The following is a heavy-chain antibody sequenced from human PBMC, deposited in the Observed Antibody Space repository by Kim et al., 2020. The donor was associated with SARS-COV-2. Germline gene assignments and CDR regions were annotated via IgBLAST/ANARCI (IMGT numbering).Heavy chain of an antibody. D-gene: IGHD3-22*01. CDR2: IYYSGST. V-gene: IGHV4-31*03. CDR1: GGSISSGGYY. J-gene: IGHJ5*02. Sequence: SETLSLTCTVSGGSISSGGYYWSWIRQHPGKGLEWIGYIYYSGSTYYNPSLKSRVTISVDTSKNQFSLKLSSVTAADTAVYYCARETRPYDSSGYYYGGRWFDPWGQGTLVTVSS. CDR3: ARETRPYDSSGYYYGGRWFDP.